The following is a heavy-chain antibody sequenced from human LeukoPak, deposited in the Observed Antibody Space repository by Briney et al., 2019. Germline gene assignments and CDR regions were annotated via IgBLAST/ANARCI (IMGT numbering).Heavy chain of an antibody. D-gene: IGHD3-10*01. CDR3: ARSPVRDYYYYYMDV. Sequence: GASVKVSCKASGYTFTGYYMHWVRQAPGQGLEWMGWINPNSGGTNYAQKFQGRVTITTDESTSTAYMELSSLRSEDTAVYYCARSPVRDYYYYYMDVWGKGTTVTVSS. J-gene: IGHJ6*03. CDR2: INPNSGGT. V-gene: IGHV1-2*02. CDR1: GYTFTGYY.